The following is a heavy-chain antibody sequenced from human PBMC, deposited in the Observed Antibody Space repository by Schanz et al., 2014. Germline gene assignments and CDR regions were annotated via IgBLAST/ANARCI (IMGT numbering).Heavy chain of an antibody. Sequence: QVQLLQSGAEVKKPGASMKVSCKASGYTFTTYYMLWVRQAPGQGLEWMGIINPSGGSTRYGQKCQGRITVTTVTSTSTVYFELSSLRSDDTAVYYCGRGFSRSYIDFCGHGTLNTVSS. CDR2: INPSGGST. V-gene: IGHV1-46*03. D-gene: IGHD6-6*01. CDR1: GYTFTTYY. CDR3: GRGFSRSYIDF. J-gene: IGHJ4*01.